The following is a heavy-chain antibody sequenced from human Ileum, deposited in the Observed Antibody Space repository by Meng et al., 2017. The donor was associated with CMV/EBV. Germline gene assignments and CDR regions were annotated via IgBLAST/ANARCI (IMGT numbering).Heavy chain of an antibody. V-gene: IGHV3-23*01. J-gene: IGHJ2*01. CDR3: AKDALFSIFGVVTDWYFDL. CDR1: TFNRYA. D-gene: IGHD3-3*01. Sequence: TFNRYAMSWGRQAPGKGLEWVSAISGSGGSSNYADAVKGRFTISRDNSNNTLFLQMNSLRAEDTAVYYCAKDALFSIFGVVTDWYFDLWGRGTLVTVSS. CDR2: ISGSGGSS.